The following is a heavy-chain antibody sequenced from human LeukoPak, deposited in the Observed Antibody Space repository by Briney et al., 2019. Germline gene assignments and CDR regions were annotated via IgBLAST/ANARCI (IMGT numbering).Heavy chain of an antibody. CDR2: LYYSGWST. J-gene: IGHJ4*02. CDR1: GGSISSSYYY. CDR3: ARLGCSSASCYPGN. V-gene: IGHV4-39*01. Sequence: SGTLSLTCTVSGGSISSSYYYWGWVRQPPGKGLEWIGSLYYSGWSTYYNPSLKSRVTISVDTSKNQFSLKLNSVTAADPAVYYCARLGCSSASCYPGNWGQGTLVTVSS. D-gene: IGHD2-2*01.